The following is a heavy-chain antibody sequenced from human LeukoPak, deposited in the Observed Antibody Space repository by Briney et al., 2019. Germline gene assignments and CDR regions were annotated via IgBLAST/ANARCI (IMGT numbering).Heavy chain of an antibody. CDR1: GFTFNTYS. CDR3: ARDFVLLGIVVRGFDY. V-gene: IGHV3-48*02. CDR2: ISSSSSTI. Sequence: PGGSLRLSCAASGFTFNTYSMNWVRQAPGKGLEWVSYISSSSSTIYYADSVKGRFTISRDNAKNSLYLQMNSLRDEDTAVYYCARDFVLLGIVVRGFDYWGQGTLVTVSS. D-gene: IGHD2-2*03. J-gene: IGHJ4*02.